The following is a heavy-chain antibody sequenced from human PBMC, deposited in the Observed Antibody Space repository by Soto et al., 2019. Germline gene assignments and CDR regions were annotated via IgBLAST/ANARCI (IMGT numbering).Heavy chain of an antibody. CDR1: GGSFSGYY. V-gene: IGHV4-34*01. CDR3: ARGGLRLYYYYYMDV. CDR2: INHSGST. D-gene: IGHD5-12*01. J-gene: IGHJ6*03. Sequence: SETLSLTCAVYGGSFSGYYGSWIRQPPGKGLEWIGEINHSGSTNYNPSLKSRVTISVDTSKNQFSLKLSSVTAADTAVYYCARGGLRLYYYYYMDVWGKGTTVTVSS.